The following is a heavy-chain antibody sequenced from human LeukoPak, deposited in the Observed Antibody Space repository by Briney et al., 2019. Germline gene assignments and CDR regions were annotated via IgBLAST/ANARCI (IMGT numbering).Heavy chain of an antibody. CDR2: IYHSGST. CDR1: GGSITSGGHY. CDR3: ARVVLEYYYYMDV. V-gene: IGHV4-30-2*06. J-gene: IGHJ6*03. Sequence: PSETLSLTCTVSGGSITSGGHYWSWIRQSPGKGLEWIGYIYHSGSTYYNPSLKSRVTISVDRSKNQFSLKLSSVTAADTAVYYCARVVLEYYYYMDVWGKGTTVTVSS.